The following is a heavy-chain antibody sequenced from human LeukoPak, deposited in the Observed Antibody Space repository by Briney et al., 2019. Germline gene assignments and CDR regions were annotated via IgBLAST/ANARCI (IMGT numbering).Heavy chain of an antibody. D-gene: IGHD2-15*01. J-gene: IGHJ5*02. V-gene: IGHV1-2*06. CDR3: ARIRSSQVLRFDP. Sequence: ASVKVSCTASGYTFTGYYMHWVRQAPGQGLEWMGRINPNSGGTNYAQKFQGRVTMTRDTSISTAYMELSRLRSDDTAVYYCARIRSSQVLRFDPWGQRTLVTVSS. CDR1: GYTFTGYY. CDR2: INPNSGGT.